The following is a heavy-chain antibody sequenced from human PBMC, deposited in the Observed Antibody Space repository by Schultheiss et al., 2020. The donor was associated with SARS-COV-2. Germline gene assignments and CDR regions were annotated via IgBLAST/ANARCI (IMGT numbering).Heavy chain of an antibody. CDR2: IYYSGST. Sequence: SETLSLTFTVSGGSISSGGYYWSWIRQHPGKGLEWIGYIYYSGSTNYNPSLKSRVTISVDTSKNQFSLKLSSVTAADTAVYYCARGLLAARHLDYWGQGTLVTVSS. CDR1: GGSISSGGYY. J-gene: IGHJ4*02. V-gene: IGHV4-61*08. D-gene: IGHD6-6*01. CDR3: ARGLLAARHLDY.